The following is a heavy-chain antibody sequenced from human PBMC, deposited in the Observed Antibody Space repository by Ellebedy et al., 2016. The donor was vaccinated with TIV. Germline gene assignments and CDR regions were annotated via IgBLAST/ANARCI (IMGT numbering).Heavy chain of an antibody. CDR2: ISKDGTYK. CDR3: ARRGYSHGYAFDI. CDR1: GFTFSKYG. Sequence: SCKASGFTFSKYGMHWVRQAPGKGLEWVAVISKDGTYKYYPGSVKGRFTISRENAKNSLYLQMNSLRAGDTAVYYCARRGYSHGYAFDIWGQGTMVTVSS. D-gene: IGHD5-18*01. V-gene: IGHV3-33*05. J-gene: IGHJ3*02.